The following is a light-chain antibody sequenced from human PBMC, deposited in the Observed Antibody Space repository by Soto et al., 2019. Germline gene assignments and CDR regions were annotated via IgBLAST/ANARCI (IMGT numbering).Light chain of an antibody. CDR3: QSYDSSLSGSL. Sequence: QAVVTQPPLVSGAPGQRVTISCTGSSSNIGAGYDVHWYQQLPGTAPKLLIYGNSNRPSGVPDRFSGSKSGPSASLAITGLQAEDEADYYCQSYDSSLSGSLFGGGTKVTVL. J-gene: IGLJ2*01. V-gene: IGLV1-40*01. CDR2: GNS. CDR1: SSNIGAGYD.